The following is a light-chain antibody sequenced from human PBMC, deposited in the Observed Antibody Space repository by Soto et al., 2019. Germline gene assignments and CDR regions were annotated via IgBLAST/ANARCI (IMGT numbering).Light chain of an antibody. CDR2: DVT. CDR3: SSYAGSTTLV. J-gene: IGLJ1*01. CDR1: SSDVGGYNS. Sequence: QSALTQPASVSGSPGQSITISCTGTSSDVGGYNSVSWYQQHPGKAPKLMIYDVTNRPSGVSDHFSGSKSGNTASLTISGLQAEDEADYYCSSYAGSTTLVFGTGTKLTVL. V-gene: IGLV2-14*01.